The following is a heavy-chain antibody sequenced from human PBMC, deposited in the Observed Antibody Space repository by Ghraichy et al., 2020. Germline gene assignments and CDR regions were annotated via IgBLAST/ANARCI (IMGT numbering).Heavy chain of an antibody. V-gene: IGHV3-20*04. CDR1: GFTFADYG. CDR2: INWNGVYT. D-gene: IGHD6-13*01. J-gene: IGHJ4*02. CDR3: ARGFGTERTLDY. Sequence: GESLNISCAASGFTFADYGMNWVRQAPGKGLEWVSGINWNGVYTVYADSVKGRFTISRDNAKNALYLQMNSLRAEDTAFYYCARGFGTERTLDYWGQGTLVTVSS.